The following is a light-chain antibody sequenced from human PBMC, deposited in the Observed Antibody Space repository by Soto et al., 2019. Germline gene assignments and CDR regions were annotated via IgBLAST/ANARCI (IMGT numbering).Light chain of an antibody. V-gene: IGKV1-5*01. CDR2: DAS. J-gene: IGKJ5*01. Sequence: IQIPHSPSTLSALLGIRVPLPCRACQSIGRWLVWYQQKPGKSPKLLIYDASSLESGVPSRFSGSGSGTEFTLTISSLQPDDFATYYCQQYNSYPITFGQGTRLEIK. CDR1: QSIGRW. CDR3: QQYNSYPIT.